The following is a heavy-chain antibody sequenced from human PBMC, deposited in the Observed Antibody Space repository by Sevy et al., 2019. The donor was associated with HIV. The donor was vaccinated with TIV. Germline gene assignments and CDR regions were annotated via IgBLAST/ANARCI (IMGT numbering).Heavy chain of an antibody. J-gene: IGHJ6*02. Sequence: GGSLRLSCAASGFSFSTYAMNWVRQAPGKGLEWVSSVSSSSIYIYYADSVKGRFTISRDNAKNSMYLQMNSLRAEDTAVYYCARDLCTGGVCPRIGYYYYGMDVWGQGTTVTVSS. D-gene: IGHD2-8*02. CDR1: GFSFSTYA. CDR3: ARDLCTGGVCPRIGYYYYGMDV. CDR2: VSSSSIYI. V-gene: IGHV3-21*06.